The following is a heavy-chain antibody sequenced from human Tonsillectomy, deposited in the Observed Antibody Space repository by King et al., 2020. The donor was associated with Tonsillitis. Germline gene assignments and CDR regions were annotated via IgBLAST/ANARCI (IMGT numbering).Heavy chain of an antibody. CDR3: ARYQRDFYVWGSYPPCLPDY. Sequence: VQLVESGGGLVQPGGSLRLSCAASGFTFSSYWMSWVRQATGKGLEWVANIKQDGSEKYYVDSVKGRFTIYRDNAKHSLYLQMNSLRAEDTAVYYCARYQRDFYVWGSYPPCLPDYWGQGTLVTVSS. D-gene: IGHD3-16*02. J-gene: IGHJ4*02. CDR1: GFTFSSYW. V-gene: IGHV3-7*03. CDR2: IKQDGSEK.